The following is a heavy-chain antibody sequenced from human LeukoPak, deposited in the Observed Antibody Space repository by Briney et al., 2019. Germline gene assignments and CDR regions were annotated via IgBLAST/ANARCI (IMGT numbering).Heavy chain of an antibody. Sequence: GGSLRLSCAASGFTFSSYEMNWVRQAPGKGLEWVSYISSSGSTIYYADSVKGRFTISRDNAKNSLYLQMNSLRAEDTAVYYCARDGSAITVVLFQHWGQGTLVTVSS. CDR3: ARDGSAITVVLFQH. V-gene: IGHV3-48*03. CDR1: GFTFSSYE. D-gene: IGHD4-23*01. J-gene: IGHJ1*01. CDR2: ISSSGSTI.